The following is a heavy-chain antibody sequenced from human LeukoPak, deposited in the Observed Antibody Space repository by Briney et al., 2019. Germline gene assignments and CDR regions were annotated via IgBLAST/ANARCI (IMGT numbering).Heavy chain of an antibody. CDR1: GGSICSYY. V-gene: IGHV4-4*07. Sequence: PSETLSLTCTVSGGSICSYYWNWIRQSAGKGLEWVGRIYFTGRTNFNPYLKSRITISVDTSKNQFSLKLSSVTVADTAVYFCAKSGGIFALDPWGQGTLVTVSS. J-gene: IGHJ5*02. CDR3: AKSGGIFALDP. CDR2: IYFTGRT. D-gene: IGHD2-15*01.